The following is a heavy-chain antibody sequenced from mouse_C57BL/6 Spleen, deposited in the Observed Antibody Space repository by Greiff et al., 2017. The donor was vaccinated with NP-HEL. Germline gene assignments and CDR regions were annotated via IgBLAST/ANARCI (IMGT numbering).Heavy chain of an antibody. CDR3: ARGDYGEGYFDY. D-gene: IGHD2-4*01. CDR2: ISDGGSYT. Sequence: EVMLVESGGGLVKPGGSLKLSCAASGFTFSSYAMSWVRQTPEKRLEWVATISDGGSYTYYPDNVKGRFTISRDNAKNNLYLQMSHLKSEDTAMYYCARGDYGEGYFDYWGQGTTLTVSS. V-gene: IGHV5-4*03. CDR1: GFTFSSYA. J-gene: IGHJ2*01.